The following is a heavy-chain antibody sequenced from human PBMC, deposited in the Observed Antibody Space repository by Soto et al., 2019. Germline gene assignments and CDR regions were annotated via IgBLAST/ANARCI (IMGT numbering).Heavy chain of an antibody. CDR1: GGSISSNNW. Sequence: SETLSLTCTVSGGSISSNNWWSWVRQPPGKGLEWIGEIYHSGSTNYNPSLKSRVIISVDTSKNQFSLRLSSVTAADTATYYCAHTYETSWRNFGYWAQGILVTVSS. V-gene: IGHV4-4*02. CDR2: IYHSGST. J-gene: IGHJ4*02. D-gene: IGHD5-18*01. CDR3: AHTYETSWRNFGY.